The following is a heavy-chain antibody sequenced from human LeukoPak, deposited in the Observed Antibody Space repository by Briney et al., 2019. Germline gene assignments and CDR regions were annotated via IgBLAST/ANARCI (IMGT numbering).Heavy chain of an antibody. J-gene: IGHJ4*02. V-gene: IGHV4-34*01. Sequence: SETLSLTCAAYGGSFSGYYWSWIRQPPGKGLEWIGEINHSGSTNYNPSLKSRVTISVDTSKNQFSLKLSSVTAADTAVYYCAYSSGGSSFDYWGQGTLVTVSS. CDR3: AYSSGGSSFDY. D-gene: IGHD2-15*01. CDR2: INHSGST. CDR1: GGSFSGYY.